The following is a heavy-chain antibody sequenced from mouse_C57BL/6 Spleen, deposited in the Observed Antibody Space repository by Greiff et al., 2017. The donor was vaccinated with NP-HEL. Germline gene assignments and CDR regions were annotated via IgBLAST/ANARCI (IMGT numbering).Heavy chain of an antibody. CDR1: GYTFTSYG. J-gene: IGHJ4*01. Sequence: QVQLKESGAELARPGASVKLSCKASGYTFTSYGISWVKQRTGQGLEWIGEIYPRSGNTYYNEKFKGKATLTADKSSSTACMELRSLTSEDSAVYFCARRITTVAPYAMDYWGQGTSVTVSS. CDR3: ARRITTVAPYAMDY. D-gene: IGHD1-1*01. V-gene: IGHV1-81*01. CDR2: IYPRSGNT.